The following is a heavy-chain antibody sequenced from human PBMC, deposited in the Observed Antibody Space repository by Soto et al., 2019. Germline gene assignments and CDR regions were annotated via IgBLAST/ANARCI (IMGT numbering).Heavy chain of an antibody. V-gene: IGHV4-59*08. CDR1: GGSISSYY. CDR3: ARIMWDIVVVPAYYYYYMDV. Sequence: SETLSLTCTVSGGSISSYYWSWIRQPPGKGLEWIGYIYYSGSTNYNPSLKSRVTISVDTSKNQFSLKLSSVTAADTAVYYCARIMWDIVVVPAYYYYYMDVWGKGTTVTVSS. CDR2: IYYSGST. D-gene: IGHD2-2*01. J-gene: IGHJ6*03.